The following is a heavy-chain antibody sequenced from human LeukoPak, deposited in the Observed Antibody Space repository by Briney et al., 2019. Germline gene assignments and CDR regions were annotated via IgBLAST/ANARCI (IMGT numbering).Heavy chain of an antibody. V-gene: IGHV4-59*11. CDR2: IYYSGST. J-gene: IGHJ4*02. CDR1: GGTISNHY. Sequence: SETLSLTCTVSGGTISNHYWSWIRQPPGKGLEWVGYIYYSGSTNYNPSLKSRVTISIDTSENQFSLQQRSVTAADTAVYYSGSTNYNHSLKSRDTISIDTSKHQFSLKLSSVTAADTAVYDCARGPGWWEWELLAYFDYWGQGTLVTVSS. CDR3: GSTNYNHSLKSRDTISIDTSKHQFSLKLSSVTAADTAVYDCARGPGWWEWELLAYFDY. D-gene: IGHD4/OR15-4a*01.